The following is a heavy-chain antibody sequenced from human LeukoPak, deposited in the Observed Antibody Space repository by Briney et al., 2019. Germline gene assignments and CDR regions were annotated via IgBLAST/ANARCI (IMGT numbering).Heavy chain of an antibody. CDR2: INTNTGNP. D-gene: IGHD1-26*01. CDR1: GYSFSTYG. Sequence: GASVKVSCKASGYSFSTYGITWVRQAPGQGLEWMGWINTNTGNPTYAQGFTGRFVFSLDTSVSTAYLQISSLKADDTAVYYCARDLSETYSDYYFDYWGQGTLVTVSS. CDR3: ARDLSETYSDYYFDY. J-gene: IGHJ4*02. V-gene: IGHV7-4-1*02.